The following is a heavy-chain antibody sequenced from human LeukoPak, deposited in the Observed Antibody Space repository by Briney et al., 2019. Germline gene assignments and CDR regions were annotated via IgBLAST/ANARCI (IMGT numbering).Heavy chain of an antibody. CDR3: ATTTIRLGY. D-gene: IGHD1-26*01. J-gene: IGHJ4*02. CDR1: GGSISSSSHY. CDR2: MYYRGGT. V-gene: IGHV4-39*07. Sequence: SETLSLTCTVSGGSISSSSHYWGWIRQPPGKGLEWIGSMYYRGGTYHNPSLKSRVTISVDTSKNQFSLKLSSVTAADTAVYYCATTTIRLGYWGQGTLVTVSS.